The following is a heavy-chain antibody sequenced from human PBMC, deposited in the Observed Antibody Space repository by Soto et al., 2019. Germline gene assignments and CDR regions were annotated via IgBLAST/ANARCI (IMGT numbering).Heavy chain of an antibody. J-gene: IGHJ4*02. D-gene: IGHD6-19*01. V-gene: IGHV4-31*02. CDR2: IYHSGTT. Sequence: SEALSLTCTISGGSISNCGYSWSWIRQHPGKGLEWIGYIYHSGTTYYNPSLKSRVTISVDTSKNQFSLKLTSVTAADTAVYYCARAGGLGAVAVDYWGQG. CDR1: GGSISNCGYS. CDR3: ARAGGLGAVAVDY.